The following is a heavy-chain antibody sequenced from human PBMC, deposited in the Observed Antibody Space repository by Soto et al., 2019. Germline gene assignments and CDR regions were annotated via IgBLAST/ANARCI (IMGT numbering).Heavy chain of an antibody. J-gene: IGHJ6*02. V-gene: IGHV4-61*08. CDR2: IYYSGST. CDR1: GGSVSSGDYF. Sequence: SETLSLTCTVSGGSVSSGDYFWSWLRQSPGKRLEWIAYIYYSGSTNYNPSLKSRATISVGTSKSQVSLTLTSMTAADAALYYCARSPNYYYYGFDVWGQGTAVTVSS. D-gene: IGHD3-10*01. CDR3: ARSPNYYYYGFDV.